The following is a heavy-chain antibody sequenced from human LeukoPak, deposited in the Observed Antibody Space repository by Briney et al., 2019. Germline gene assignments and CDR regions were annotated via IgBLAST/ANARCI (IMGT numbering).Heavy chain of an antibody. CDR1: GGSISSSSYY. CDR2: IYYSGST. J-gene: IGHJ4*02. CDR3: ASFRVQLWSGY. D-gene: IGHD5-18*01. Sequence: SETLSLTCTVSGGSISSSSYYWGWIRQPPGKGLKWIGYIYYSGSTYYNPSLKSRVTISVDTSKNQFSLKLSSVTAADTAVYYCASFRVQLWSGYWGQGTLVTVSS. V-gene: IGHV4-30-4*08.